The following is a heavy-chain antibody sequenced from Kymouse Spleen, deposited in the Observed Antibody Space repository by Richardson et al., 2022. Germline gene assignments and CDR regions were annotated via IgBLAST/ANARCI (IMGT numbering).Heavy chain of an antibody. D-gene: IGHD1-7*01. J-gene: IGHJ4*02. CDR2: IYYSGST. V-gene: IGHV4-61*01. Sequence: QVQLQESGPGLVKPSETLSLTCTVSGGSVSSGSYYWSWIRQPPGKGLEWIGYIYYSGSTNYNPSLKSRVTISVDTSKNQFSLKLSSVTAADTAVYYCARFRTGTLDYWGQGTLVTVSS. CDR3: ARFRTGTLDY. CDR1: GGSVSSGSYY.